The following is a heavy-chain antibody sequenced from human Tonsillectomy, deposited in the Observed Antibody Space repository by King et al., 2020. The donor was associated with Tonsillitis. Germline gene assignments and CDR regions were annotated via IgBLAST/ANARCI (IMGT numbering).Heavy chain of an antibody. CDR2: MYSIDTTT. J-gene: IGHJ4*02. CDR1: GFTFSSYA. Sequence: VQLVESGGGLVQPGGSLRLSCAASGFTFSSYAMSWVRQAPGKGLEWVSVMYSIDTTTFYADSVKGRFTISRDNSKSSLYLQMNSLRADDTATYYCAKGPGVLPIHGGRGTLVTSPQ. V-gene: IGHV3-23*03. CDR3: AKGPGVLPIH. D-gene: IGHD2/OR15-2a*01.